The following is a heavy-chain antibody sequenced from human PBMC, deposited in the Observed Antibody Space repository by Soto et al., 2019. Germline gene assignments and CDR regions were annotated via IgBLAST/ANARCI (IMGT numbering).Heavy chain of an antibody. CDR3: AKDHYGVTD. CDR2: ISGSGGST. Sequence: GGSLRLSCAASGFAFNSQAMCWVRQAPGKGLEWVSAISGSGGSTYYADSVKGRFTISRDISKNTLYLQINSLRAEDTAVYYCAKDHYGVTDWGQGTLVTVSS. CDR1: GFAFNSQA. J-gene: IGHJ4*02. V-gene: IGHV3-23*01. D-gene: IGHD4-17*01.